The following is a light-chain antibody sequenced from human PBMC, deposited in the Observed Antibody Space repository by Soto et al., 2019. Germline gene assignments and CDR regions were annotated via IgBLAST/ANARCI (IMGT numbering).Light chain of an antibody. V-gene: IGLV2-18*01. CDR2: GVN. CDR3: SLYTSTSTYV. CDR1: SSDVSAYYR. Sequence: QSALTQPPSVSGSPGQSVTISCTGTSSDVSAYYRFSWYQQLPDSAPKLLIYGVNNRPSGVPDRFSGSRSANTASLTISGLQPEDEADYYCSLYTSTSTYVFGPGTKLTVL. J-gene: IGLJ1*01.